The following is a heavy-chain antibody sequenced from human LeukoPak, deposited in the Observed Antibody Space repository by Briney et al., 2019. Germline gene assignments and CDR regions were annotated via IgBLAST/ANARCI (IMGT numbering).Heavy chain of an antibody. D-gene: IGHD6-13*01. J-gene: IGHJ3*02. CDR2: ISSSGSTI. Sequence: GGSLRLSCAASGFTFSSYEMNWVRQAPGKGLEWVSYISSSGSTIYYADSVKGRFTISRDNAKNSLYLQMNSLRAEDTAVYYCARVLMVYSSSWYTGAFDIWGQGTMVTVSS. V-gene: IGHV3-48*03. CDR3: ARVLMVYSSSWYTGAFDI. CDR1: GFTFSSYE.